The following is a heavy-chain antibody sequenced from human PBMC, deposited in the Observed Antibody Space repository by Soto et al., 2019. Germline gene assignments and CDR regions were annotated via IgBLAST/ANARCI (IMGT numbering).Heavy chain of an antibody. CDR2: LNPNSGDT. V-gene: IGHV1-2*02. CDR3: ARGHFSSGTCYSWFDS. Sequence: QVQLVQSGAEMKKPGASVKVSCKASGYPFSAYYINWVRHAPGQGLGWMGWLNPNSGDTKFTQNFQDRVTMTRDTSIRTAYMALTNLTSDDTAVYYCARGHFSSGTCYSWFDSWGQGALVTVSS. J-gene: IGHJ5*01. CDR1: GYPFSAYY. D-gene: IGHD2-2*02.